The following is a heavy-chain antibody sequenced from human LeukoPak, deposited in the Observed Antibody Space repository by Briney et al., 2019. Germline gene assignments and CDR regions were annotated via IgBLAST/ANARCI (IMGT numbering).Heavy chain of an antibody. V-gene: IGHV3-23*01. CDR3: ANSSLG. J-gene: IGHJ4*02. CDR1: GFTFSSYA. CDR2: ISDSGDRT. Sequence: PGGSLRLSCAASGFTFSSYALTWVRQAPGKGLEWVSNISDSGDRTHYADSVKGRFTTSRVNSQNTLLLQMSNLRTEDTAVYYCANSSLGWGQGTLVTVSS.